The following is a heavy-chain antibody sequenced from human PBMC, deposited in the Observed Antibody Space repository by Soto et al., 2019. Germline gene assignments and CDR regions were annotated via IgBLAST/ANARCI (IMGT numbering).Heavy chain of an antibody. CDR3: AKDVISHPLFDY. V-gene: IGHV3-23*01. CDR1: GFTFSSYA. J-gene: IGHJ4*02. CDR2: TSGSGGST. Sequence: PGGSLRLSCAASGFTFSSYAMSWVRQAPGKGLEWVSATSGSGGSTYYAHSVKGRFTISRDNSKNTLYLQMNSLRAEDTAVYYCAKDVISHPLFDYWGQGTLVTVSS.